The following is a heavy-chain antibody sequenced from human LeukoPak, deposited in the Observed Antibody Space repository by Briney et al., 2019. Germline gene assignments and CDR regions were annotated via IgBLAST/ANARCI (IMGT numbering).Heavy chain of an antibody. V-gene: IGHV5-51*01. CDR1: GHRFTNHW. CDR3: ARRPYSGSPNWFDP. Sequence: GESLKISCEASGHRFTNHWIGWVRQMPGKGLEWMGIINLGDSETNYSPSFQGQVTISLDKSTSTAYLQWRSLKASDTAMYYCARRPYSGSPNWFDPWGQGTLVTVSS. D-gene: IGHD1-26*01. CDR2: INLGDSET. J-gene: IGHJ5*02.